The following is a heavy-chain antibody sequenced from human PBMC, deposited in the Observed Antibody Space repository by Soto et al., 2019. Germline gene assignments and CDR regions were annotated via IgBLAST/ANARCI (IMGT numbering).Heavy chain of an antibody. D-gene: IGHD2-2*01. V-gene: IGHV1-2*02. CDR2: INPNSGGT. CDR1: GYTFTGYY. J-gene: IGHJ6*02. Sequence: ASVKVSCKASGYTFTGYYMHWVRQAPGQGLEWMGWINPNSGGTNYAQKFQGRVTITADESTSTAYMELSSLRSEDTAVYYCARTSVVVPAAVEIYYYYGMDVWGQGTTVTVSS. CDR3: ARTSVVVPAAVEIYYYYGMDV.